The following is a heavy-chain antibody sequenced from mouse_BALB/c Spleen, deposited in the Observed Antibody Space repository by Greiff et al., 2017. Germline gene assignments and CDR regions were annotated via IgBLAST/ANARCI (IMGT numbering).Heavy chain of an antibody. V-gene: IGHV5-9-4*01. D-gene: IGHD2-3*01. CDR3: ATDGYFDSFAY. J-gene: IGHJ3*01. Sequence: EVKVVESGGGLVKPGGSLKLSCAASGFTFSSYAMSWVRQSPEKRLEWVAEISSGGSYTYYPDTVTGRFTISRDNAKNTLYLEMSSLRSEDTAMYYCATDGYFDSFAYWGQGTLVTVSA. CDR1: GFTFSSYA. CDR2: ISSGGSYT.